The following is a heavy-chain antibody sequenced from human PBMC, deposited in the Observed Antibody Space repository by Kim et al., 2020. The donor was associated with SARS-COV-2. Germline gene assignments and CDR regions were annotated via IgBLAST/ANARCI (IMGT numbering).Heavy chain of an antibody. V-gene: IGHV5-51*01. J-gene: IGHJ4*02. D-gene: IGHD3-22*01. Sequence: YSPSFQGQVTISADKSISTAYLQWSSLKASDTAMYYCAREGGSSGYYFDYWGQGTLVTVSS. CDR3: AREGGSSGYYFDY.